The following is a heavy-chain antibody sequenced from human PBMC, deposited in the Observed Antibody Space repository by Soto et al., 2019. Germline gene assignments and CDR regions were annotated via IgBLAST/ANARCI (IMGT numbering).Heavy chain of an antibody. V-gene: IGHV3-30*18. Sequence: GGSLRLSCAASGFTFSSYGMHWVRQAPGKGLEWVAVISYDGSNKYYADSVKGRFTISRDNSKNTLYLQMNSLRAEDTAVYYCAKDFGAGVAFDYWGQGTLVTVSS. CDR1: GFTFSSYG. CDR2: ISYDGSNK. J-gene: IGHJ4*02. CDR3: AKDFGAGVAFDY. D-gene: IGHD3-3*01.